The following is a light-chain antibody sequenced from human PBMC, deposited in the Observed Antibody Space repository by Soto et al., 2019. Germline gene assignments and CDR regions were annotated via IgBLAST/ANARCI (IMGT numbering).Light chain of an antibody. CDR2: AAS. CDR3: QQSYSTRLMYT. CDR1: QSISSY. J-gene: IGKJ2*01. Sequence: DIQITHSPSSLPASVGDSVTITCRAHQSISSYLNWYQQKPGKAPKLLIYAASSLQSGVPSRFSGSGSGTDFTLTISSLQPEDVASYYCQQSYSTRLMYTFGQGTKVDIK. V-gene: IGKV1-39*01.